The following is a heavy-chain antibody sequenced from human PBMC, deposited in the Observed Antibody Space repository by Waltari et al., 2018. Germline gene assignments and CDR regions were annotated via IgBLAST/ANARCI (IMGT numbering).Heavy chain of an antibody. V-gene: IGHV3-33*03. CDR2: IRDDGSNK. CDR3: AKDQLLGREAFDI. J-gene: IGHJ3*02. D-gene: IGHD7-27*01. CDR1: AFAFSSSG. Sequence: QVQLLESGGGVVPPGRSLSLSCAASAFAFSSSGLLWFLRAPGKRLEWVGVIRDDGSNKFYAGYVKSVLTSTIGKSKYTLSLQMNSLRADDTAMYDCAKDQLLGREAFDILGQGTMVTVSS.